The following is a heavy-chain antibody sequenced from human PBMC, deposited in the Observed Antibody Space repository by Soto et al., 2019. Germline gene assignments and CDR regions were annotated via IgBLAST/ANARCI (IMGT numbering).Heavy chain of an antibody. V-gene: IGHV4-30-4*01. Sequence: QVQLQESGPGLVKPSQTLSLTCTVSGGSISSGDYYWSWIRQPPGQGLEWIGYIYYSGSTYYNPSLKSRVTISVDTSKNQFSLKLSSVTAADTAVYYCARGDIVVVVAATNHDAFDIWGQGTMVTVSS. CDR1: GGSISSGDYY. D-gene: IGHD2-15*01. J-gene: IGHJ3*02. CDR2: IYYSGST. CDR3: ARGDIVVVVAATNHDAFDI.